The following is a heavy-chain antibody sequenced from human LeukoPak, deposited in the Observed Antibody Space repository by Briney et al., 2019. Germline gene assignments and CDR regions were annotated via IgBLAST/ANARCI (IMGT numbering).Heavy chain of an antibody. CDR1: GYIFKSYG. D-gene: IGHD2-8*02. CDR2: ISDFNGKT. CDR3: ARSGILVTGVRMDV. J-gene: IGHJ6*04. Sequence: ASVKDSCKASGYIFKSYGVNWVRQAPGQGLEWVGWISDFNGKTDYAQRFQGGVTMTRDTSTSTAYMELRSLRSEDTAVYYCARSGILVTGVRMDVWGKGTTVIVSS. V-gene: IGHV1-18*01.